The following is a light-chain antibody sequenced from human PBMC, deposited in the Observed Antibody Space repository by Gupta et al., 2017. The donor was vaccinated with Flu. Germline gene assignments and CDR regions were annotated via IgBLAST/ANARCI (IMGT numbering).Light chain of an antibody. J-gene: IGKJ2*01. CDR3: QQYYSTPHT. CDR1: QSVLYSSNNKNY. Sequence: DIVMTQSPDSLAVSLGERDTMNCKSSQSVLYSSNNKNYLAWYQQKPGQPPKLLIYWASTRESGVPDRFSGSGSGTDFTLTISSLQAEDVAVYYCQQYYSTPHTFGQGTKLEIK. CDR2: WAS. V-gene: IGKV4-1*01.